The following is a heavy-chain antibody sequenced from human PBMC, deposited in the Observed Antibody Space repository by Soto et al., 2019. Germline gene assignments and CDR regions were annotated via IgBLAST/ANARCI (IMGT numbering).Heavy chain of an antibody. CDR2: ISWNSGSI. J-gene: IGHJ4*02. D-gene: IGHD2-2*01. Sequence: DVQLVESGGGLVQPGRSLRLSCAASGFTFDDYAMHWVRQAPGKGLEWVSGISWNSGSIGYADSVKGRFTISRDNAKNSLYLQRNSLRAEETALYYCAKGGQLLTEGGGYWGQGTMVTVSS. CDR3: AKGGQLLTEGGGY. CDR1: GFTFDDYA. V-gene: IGHV3-9*01.